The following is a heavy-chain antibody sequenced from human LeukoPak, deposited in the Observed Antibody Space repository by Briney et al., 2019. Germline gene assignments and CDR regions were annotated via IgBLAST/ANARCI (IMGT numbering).Heavy chain of an antibody. J-gene: IGHJ4*02. CDR1: GFTFSSYG. Sequence: GGSLRLSCAASGFTFSSYGMHWVRQAPGKGLEWVAVIWYDGSNEYYADSVKGRFTISRDNSKNTLFLQMNSLRSEDTAVYYCASDLFGSGSYYPEYYFDYWGQGTLVTVSS. V-gene: IGHV3-33*01. CDR2: IWYDGSNE. CDR3: ASDLFGSGSYYPEYYFDY. D-gene: IGHD3-10*01.